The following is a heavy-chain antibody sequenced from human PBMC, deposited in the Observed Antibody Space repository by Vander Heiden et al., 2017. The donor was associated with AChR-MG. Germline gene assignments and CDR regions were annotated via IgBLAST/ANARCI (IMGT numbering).Heavy chain of an antibody. V-gene: IGHV1-69*01. D-gene: IGHD2-8*01. Sequence: QLHLWQFGAAGQKPGPSVVVPSTATRGTCTSYATRRVRQGPGKGLEWMGGVIPIFSTANYATKFQGTVTITADESTSTAYMELSSLRSEDTAVYYCARVWAYCTNGVCYTTIGYYYYGMDVWGQGTTVTVSS. CDR3: ARVWAYCTNGVCYTTIGYYYYGMDV. CDR2: VIPIFSTA. J-gene: IGHJ6*02. CDR1: RGTCTSYA.